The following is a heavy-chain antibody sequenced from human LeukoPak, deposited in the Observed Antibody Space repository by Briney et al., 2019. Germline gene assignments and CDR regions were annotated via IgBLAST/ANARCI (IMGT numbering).Heavy chain of an antibody. D-gene: IGHD6-19*01. Sequence: SVKVSCKASGGTFSSYAISWVRQAPGQGLEWMGGIIPIFGTANYAQKFQGRVTITADESTSKAYMELSSLRAEDTAVYYCARGGAVAGTIPTWFDPWGQGTLVTVSS. J-gene: IGHJ5*02. CDR2: IIPIFGTA. CDR1: GGTFSSYA. V-gene: IGHV1-69*01. CDR3: ARGGAVAGTIPTWFDP.